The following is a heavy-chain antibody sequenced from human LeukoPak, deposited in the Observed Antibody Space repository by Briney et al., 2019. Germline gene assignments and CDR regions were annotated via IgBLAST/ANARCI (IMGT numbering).Heavy chain of an antibody. CDR1: GGSISSYY. Sequence: SETLSLTCTVSGGSISSYYWSWIRHPPGKGLEWIGYIYTSGSSNYNPSLKSRVTISVDTSKNQFSLKLSSVTAADTAVYYCARRSPMLRYYYYMDVWGKGTSVTVSS. CDR2: IYTSGSS. D-gene: IGHD2-8*01. J-gene: IGHJ6*03. CDR3: ARRSPMLRYYYYMDV. V-gene: IGHV4-4*09.